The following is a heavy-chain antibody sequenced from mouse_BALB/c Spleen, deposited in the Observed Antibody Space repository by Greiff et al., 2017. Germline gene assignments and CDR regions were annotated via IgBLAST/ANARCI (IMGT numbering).Heavy chain of an antibody. J-gene: IGHJ3*01. CDR3: TRGTATFRFAY. D-gene: IGHD1-2*01. V-gene: IGHV5-6-4*01. CDR2: ISSGGSYT. Sequence: EVMLVESGGGLVKPGGSLKLSCAASGFTFSSYTMSWVRQTPEKRLEWVATISSGGSYTYYPDSVKGRFTISRDNAKNTLYLQMSSLKSEDTAMYYCTRGTATFRFAYWGQGTLVTVSA. CDR1: GFTFSSYT.